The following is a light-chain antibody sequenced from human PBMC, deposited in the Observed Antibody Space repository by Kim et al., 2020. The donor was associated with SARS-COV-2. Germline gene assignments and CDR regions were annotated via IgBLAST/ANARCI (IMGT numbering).Light chain of an antibody. CDR3: QQSYSTPPRT. Sequence: DIQMTQSPSSLSASVGDRVTITCRASQSISSYLNWYQQKPGKAPKLLIYAASSLQSGVSSRFSGSGSGTDFTLTISSLQPEDFASYYCQQSYSTPPRTFGQVTKLDIK. CDR2: AAS. J-gene: IGKJ1*01. V-gene: IGKV1-39*01. CDR1: QSISSY.